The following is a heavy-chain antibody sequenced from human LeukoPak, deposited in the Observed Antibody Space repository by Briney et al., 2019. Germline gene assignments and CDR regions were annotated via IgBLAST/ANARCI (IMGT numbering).Heavy chain of an antibody. V-gene: IGHV6-1*01. CDR1: GDSVSSNSAA. CDR2: TYYRSKWYN. J-gene: IGHJ6*02. CDR3: AREGSYYDSSGYAYYYYGMDV. Sequence: SQTLSLTCAISGDSVSSNSAAWHWIRQSPSRGLEWLGRTYYRSKWYNDYAVSVKSRITINPDTSKNQFSLQLNSVTPEDTAVYYCAREGSYYDSSGYAYYYYGMDVWGQGTTVTVSS. D-gene: IGHD3-22*01.